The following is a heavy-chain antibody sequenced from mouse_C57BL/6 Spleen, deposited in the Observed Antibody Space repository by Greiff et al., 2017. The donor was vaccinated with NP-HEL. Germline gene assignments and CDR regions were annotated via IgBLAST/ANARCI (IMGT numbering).Heavy chain of an antibody. CDR1: GYTFTSYW. V-gene: IGHV1-55*01. CDR3: ARLRGYYYGSSYGGFDY. CDR2: IYPGSGST. D-gene: IGHD1-1*01. J-gene: IGHJ2*01. Sequence: QVQLKQPGAELVKPGASVKMSCKASGYTFTSYWITWVKQRPGQGLEWIGDIYPGSGSTNYNEKFKSKATLTVDTSSSTAYMQLSSLTSEDSAVYYCARLRGYYYGSSYGGFDYWGQGTTLTVSS.